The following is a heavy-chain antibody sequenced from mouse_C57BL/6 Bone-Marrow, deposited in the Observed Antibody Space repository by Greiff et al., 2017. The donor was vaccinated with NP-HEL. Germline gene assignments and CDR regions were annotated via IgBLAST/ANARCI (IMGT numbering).Heavy chain of an antibody. Sequence: VQLQQSGAELVRPGASVKLSCTASGFNIKDDYMHWVKQRPEQGLEWIGWIDPENGDTEYASKFQGKATITADTSSNTAYLQLSSLTSEDTAVYYCTTRMRFADWGQGTLVTVSA. CDR3: TTRMRFAD. J-gene: IGHJ3*01. CDR1: GFNIKDDY. V-gene: IGHV14-4*01. CDR2: IDPENGDT.